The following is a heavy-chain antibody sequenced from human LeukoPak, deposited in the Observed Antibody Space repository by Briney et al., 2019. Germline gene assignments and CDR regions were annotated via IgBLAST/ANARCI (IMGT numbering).Heavy chain of an antibody. V-gene: IGHV3-23*01. CDR3: ARGSDQRAYCSGGSCSYYFDY. CDR2: ISGSGDTT. D-gene: IGHD2-15*01. Sequence: GGSLRLSCAASGFTFKSYAMSWVRQAPGKGLEWVSIISGSGDTTYYADSMRGRFTISRDNSKNTLYLQMNSLRAEDTAVYYCARGSDQRAYCSGGSCSYYFDYWGQGTLVTVSS. CDR1: GFTFKSYA. J-gene: IGHJ4*02.